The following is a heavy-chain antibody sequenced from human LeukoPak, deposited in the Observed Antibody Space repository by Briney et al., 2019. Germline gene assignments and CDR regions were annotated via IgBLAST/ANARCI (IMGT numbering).Heavy chain of an antibody. CDR2: INNSGST. Sequence: SETLSLTCTVSGGSFSSGSYYWSWIRPPAGKGLEWIGRINNSGSTNYNPSLKSRVTISVDTSKNQFSLKLSSVTAAGTAVYYCARVWGGEYYHYMDVWGKGTTVTISS. CDR3: ARVWGGEYYHYMDV. D-gene: IGHD3-10*01. CDR1: GGSFSSGSYY. V-gene: IGHV4-61*02. J-gene: IGHJ6*03.